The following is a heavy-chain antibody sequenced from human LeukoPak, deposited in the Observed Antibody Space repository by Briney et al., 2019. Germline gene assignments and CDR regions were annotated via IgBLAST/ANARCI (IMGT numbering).Heavy chain of an antibody. V-gene: IGHV4-59*08. CDR1: GDSTSSYY. CDR2: IYYTGST. J-gene: IGHJ3*02. CDR3: ARPYGAHNAFDI. Sequence: SETLSLTCTVSGDSTSSYYWSWIRQPPGKGLEWIGCIYYTGSTNYNPSLKGRVTLSLDTSKNQFSLKLSSVTAADTAVYYCARPYGAHNAFDIWGQGTMATVSS. D-gene: IGHD4/OR15-4a*01.